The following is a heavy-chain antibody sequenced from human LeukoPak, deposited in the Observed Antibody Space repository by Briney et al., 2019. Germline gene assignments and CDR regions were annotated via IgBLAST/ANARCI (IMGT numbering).Heavy chain of an antibody. Sequence: GGSLRLSCAASGFTFRSYWMHWVRQAPGKGLLWVSRINSDGSSIVYADSVKGRFTISRDNAKNTLYLQMNSLRAEDTAVYYCAKDHPDRTVVVIITGYFQHWGQGTLVTVSS. D-gene: IGHD3-22*01. CDR3: AKDHPDRTVVVIITGYFQH. J-gene: IGHJ1*01. V-gene: IGHV3-74*01. CDR2: INSDGSSI. CDR1: GFTFRSYW.